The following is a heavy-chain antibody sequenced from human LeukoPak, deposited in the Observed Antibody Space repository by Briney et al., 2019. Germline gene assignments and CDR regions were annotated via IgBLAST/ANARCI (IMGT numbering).Heavy chain of an antibody. CDR1: GYTFTSYD. J-gene: IGHJ5*02. V-gene: IGHV1-8*01. CDR3: ARGWGYDSSGYQQYNWFDP. D-gene: IGHD3-22*01. Sequence: ASVKVSCKASGYTFTSYDINWVRQATGQGLEWMGWMNPNSGNTGYAQKFQGRVTMTRNTSISTAYMGLSSLRSEDTAVYYCARGWGYDSSGYQQYNWFDPWGQGTLVTVSS. CDR2: MNPNSGNT.